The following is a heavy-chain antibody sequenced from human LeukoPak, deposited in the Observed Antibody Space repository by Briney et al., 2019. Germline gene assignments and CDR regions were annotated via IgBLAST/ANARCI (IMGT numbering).Heavy chain of an antibody. Sequence: SETLSLTCTVSGGSISSYYWSWIRQPAGKGLEWIGRIYTSGSTNYNASLKGRVSMSVDTSKNQFSLKLSSVAAADTAVFYCARENSRSYREFDYWGQGTLVTVSS. V-gene: IGHV4-4*07. CDR1: GGSISSYY. CDR3: ARENSRSYREFDY. CDR2: IYTSGST. D-gene: IGHD1-26*01. J-gene: IGHJ4*02.